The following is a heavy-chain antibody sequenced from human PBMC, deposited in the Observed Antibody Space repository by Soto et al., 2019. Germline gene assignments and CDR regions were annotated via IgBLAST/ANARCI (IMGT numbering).Heavy chain of an antibody. CDR3: ARGGHIAVVTASFDY. D-gene: IGHD2-21*02. CDR1: GYTLNTYY. J-gene: IGHJ4*02. CDR2: IHPSGGGS. V-gene: IGHV1-46*02. Sequence: ASVKVSCKSSGYTLNTYYLHWVRQAPGQGLEWMGIIHPSGGGSTYAQKFLGRVTMTRDTSTNTVFMELSSLRSADTAVYYCARGGHIAVVTASFDYWGQGTLVTVSS.